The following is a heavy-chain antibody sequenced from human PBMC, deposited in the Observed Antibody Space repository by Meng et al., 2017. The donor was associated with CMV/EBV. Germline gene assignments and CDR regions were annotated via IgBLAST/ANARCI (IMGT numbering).Heavy chain of an antibody. Sequence: SETLSLTCAVYGGSFSGYYWSWIRQPPGKGLEWIGEINHSGSTNYNPSLKSRVTISVDTSKNQFSLKLSSVTAADTAVYYCARGEMVRLYNWNPRYYFDYWGQGTLVTVSS. CDR3: ARGEMVRLYNWNPRYYFDY. V-gene: IGHV4-34*01. CDR1: GGSFSGYY. J-gene: IGHJ4*02. CDR2: INHSGST. D-gene: IGHD1-20*01.